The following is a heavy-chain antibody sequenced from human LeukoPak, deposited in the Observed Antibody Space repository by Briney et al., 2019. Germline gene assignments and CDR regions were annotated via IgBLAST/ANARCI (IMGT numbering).Heavy chain of an antibody. V-gene: IGHV4-30-4*07. CDR3: ARGGDSSGYEGRFDP. CDR1: GGSISRSGYS. Sequence: MSSETLSLTCAVSGGSISRSGYSWSWIRQPPGKGLEWTGYIYYTGSTYYNPSLKSRLTISLDTSKNQFSLKLSSVTAADTAVYYCARGGDSSGYEGRFDPWGQGTLVTVSS. CDR2: IYYTGST. D-gene: IGHD3-22*01. J-gene: IGHJ5*02.